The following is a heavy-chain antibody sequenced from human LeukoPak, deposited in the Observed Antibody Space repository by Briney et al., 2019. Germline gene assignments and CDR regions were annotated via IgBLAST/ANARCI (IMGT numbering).Heavy chain of an antibody. J-gene: IGHJ6*03. V-gene: IGHV3-30-3*01. CDR1: GFTFSSYA. Sequence: GGSLRLSCAASGFTFSSYAMHWVRQAPGKGLEWVAVISYDGSNKYYADSVKGRFTISRDNSKNTLYLQMNSLRAEDTAVYYCARWAVYTFWSGHEPYYMDVWGIGTTVTVSS. CDR3: ARWAVYTFWSGHEPYYMDV. CDR2: ISYDGSNK. D-gene: IGHD3-3*01.